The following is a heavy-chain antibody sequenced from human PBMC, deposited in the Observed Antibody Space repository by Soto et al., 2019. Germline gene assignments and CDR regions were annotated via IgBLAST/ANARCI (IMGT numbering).Heavy chain of an antibody. CDR1: GYTFTNYG. Sequence: QVQLVQSGAEVKTPGASVKVSCKASGYTFTNYGFSWVRQAPGQGLEWMGWINTYNGNTNYAQILQGRVTMTTHTSTSTAYMELRSLRSDDTAVYYCARDAYGDYGYWGQGTLVTVSS. CDR3: ARDAYGDYGY. J-gene: IGHJ4*02. V-gene: IGHV1-18*01. CDR2: INTYNGNT. D-gene: IGHD4-17*01.